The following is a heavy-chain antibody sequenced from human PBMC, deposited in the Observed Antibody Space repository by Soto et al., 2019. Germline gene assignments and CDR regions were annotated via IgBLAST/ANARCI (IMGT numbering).Heavy chain of an antibody. Sequence: SVTLSLTCTVSGAPVCSSSYYWSGNRQGPWKVMEGIGLAYYSAHTHCHPSPRSRVTLSLDTAKRRFSVELHSVTAADKAVYHCARGSDDEGVGFYYYAVEVWGQGTAVTVSS. J-gene: IGHJ6*02. D-gene: IGHD1-26*01. CDR3: ARGSDDEGVGFYYYAVEV. CDR2: AYYSAHT. V-gene: IGHV4-61*01. CDR1: GAPVCSSSYY.